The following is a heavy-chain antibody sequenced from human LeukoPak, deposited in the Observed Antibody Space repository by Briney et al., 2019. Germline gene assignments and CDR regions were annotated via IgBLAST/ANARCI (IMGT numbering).Heavy chain of an antibody. CDR2: INPKSGGT. CDR1: GYTFTDYY. J-gene: IGHJ4*02. Sequence: ASVKVSCKASGYTFTDYYMNWVRQAPGQGLEWMGWINPKSGGTNYAQKFQGRVTMTGDTSISMAYMELSSLRSEDMAVYYCASATYYYDSSGYYLFDYWGQGTLVTVSS. CDR3: ASATYYYDSSGYYLFDY. D-gene: IGHD3-22*01. V-gene: IGHV1-2*02.